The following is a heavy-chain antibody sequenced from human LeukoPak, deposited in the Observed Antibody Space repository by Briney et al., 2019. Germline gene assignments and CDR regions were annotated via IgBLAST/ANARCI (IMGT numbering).Heavy chain of an antibody. CDR1: GFSFSNYG. V-gene: IGHV3-30*02. J-gene: IGHJ6*02. CDR3: AKRYCKSATCRSDMDA. CDR2: IQSDGSKT. D-gene: IGHD2-15*01. Sequence: GGSLRLSCAASGFSFSNYGMHWVRQAPGKGLEWVALIQSDGSKTYSADSVKGRFTISRDNPRNTLYLRMNRLRPEDTAVYYCAKRYCKSATCRSDMDAWGQGTTVTVSS.